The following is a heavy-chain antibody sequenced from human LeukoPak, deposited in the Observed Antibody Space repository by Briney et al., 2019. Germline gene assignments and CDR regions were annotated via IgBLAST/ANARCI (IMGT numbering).Heavy chain of an antibody. CDR3: ASAGTGRMVRGVIITEVALN. CDR1: GYTFTGYY. D-gene: IGHD3-10*01. J-gene: IGHJ4*02. V-gene: IGHV1-2*02. Sequence: ASVKVSCKASGYTFTGYYMHWVRQAPGQGLEWMGWINPNSGGTNYAQKFQGRVTMTRDTSISTAYMELRRLRSDDTAVYYCASAGTGRMVRGVIITEVALNWGQGTLVTVSS. CDR2: INPNSGGT.